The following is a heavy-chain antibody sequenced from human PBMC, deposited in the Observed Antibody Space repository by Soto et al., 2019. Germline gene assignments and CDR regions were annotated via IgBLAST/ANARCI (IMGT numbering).Heavy chain of an antibody. CDR1: GGSVISGSYY. CDR3: ASGIAAAGTGVDY. Sequence: SETLSLTCTVSGGSVISGSYYFICIRQPPGKGLEWIGYIYYSGSTNYNPSLKSRVTISVDTSKNQFSLKLSSVTAADTAVYYCASGIAAAGTGVDYWGQGTLVTVSS. J-gene: IGHJ4*02. V-gene: IGHV4-61*01. D-gene: IGHD6-13*01. CDR2: IYYSGST.